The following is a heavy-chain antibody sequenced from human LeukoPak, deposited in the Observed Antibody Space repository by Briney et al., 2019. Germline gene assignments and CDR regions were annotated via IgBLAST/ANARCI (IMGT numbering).Heavy chain of an antibody. D-gene: IGHD3-10*01. CDR2: ISYDGSNE. V-gene: IGHV3-30*18. Sequence: SGGSLRLSCAASGFTFSSYGMHWVRQAPGKGLEWVAVISYDGSNEYYADSVKGRFTISRDNSKNTLYLQMNSLRAEDTAVYYCAKDYYGSGSYYIWGQGTLVTVSS. CDR1: GFTFSSYG. J-gene: IGHJ4*02. CDR3: AKDYYGSGSYYI.